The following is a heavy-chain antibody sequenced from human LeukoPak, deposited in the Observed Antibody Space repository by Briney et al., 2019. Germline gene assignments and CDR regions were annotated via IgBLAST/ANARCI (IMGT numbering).Heavy chain of an antibody. D-gene: IGHD6-13*01. CDR3: ARAGGYSSSGSDY. CDR2: INPNSGGT. CDR1: GYTFTGYY. V-gene: IGHV1-2*02. J-gene: IGHJ4*02. Sequence: ASVKVSCKASGYTFTGYYMHWVRQAPGQGLEWMGWINPNSGGTNYAQKFQGRVTMTRDTSISTAYMELSRLRSDDTAVYYCARAGGYSSSGSDYWGQGTLVTVSS.